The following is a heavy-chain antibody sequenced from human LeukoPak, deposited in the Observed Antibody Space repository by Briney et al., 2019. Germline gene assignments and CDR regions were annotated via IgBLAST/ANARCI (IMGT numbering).Heavy chain of an antibody. CDR3: ARDQLRFLEWSWDY. J-gene: IGHJ4*02. CDR1: GFTFSSYT. CDR2: ISYDGSNK. Sequence: GGSLRLSCAASGFTFSSYTMHWVRQAPGKGLEWVAFISYDGSNKYYADSVKGRFTISRDNFKNTLYLQMNSLRAEDTAVYYCARDQLRFLEWSWDYWGQGTLVTVSS. V-gene: IGHV3-30*04. D-gene: IGHD3-3*01.